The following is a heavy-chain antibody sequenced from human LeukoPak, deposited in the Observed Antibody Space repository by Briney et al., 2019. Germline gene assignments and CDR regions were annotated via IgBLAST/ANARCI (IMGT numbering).Heavy chain of an antibody. Sequence: GASVKVSCKASGYTFTSYGISWVRQAPGQGLEWMGWISAYNGNTNYAQKLQGRVTMTTDTSTSTAYVDLRSLRSDDTAVYYCASARSSSWYYWFDPWGQGTLVTVSS. CDR1: GYTFTSYG. D-gene: IGHD6-13*01. J-gene: IGHJ5*02. CDR2: ISAYNGNT. CDR3: ASARSSSWYYWFDP. V-gene: IGHV1-18*01.